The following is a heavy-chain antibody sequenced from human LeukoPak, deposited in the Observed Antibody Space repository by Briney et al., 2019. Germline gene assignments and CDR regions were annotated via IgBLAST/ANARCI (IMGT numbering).Heavy chain of an antibody. CDR2: INHSGST. V-gene: IGHV4-34*01. J-gene: IGHJ4*02. CDR3: ARDLGYFAGFDY. D-gene: IGHD3-9*01. Sequence: SETLSLTCAVYGGSFSGYYWSWIRQPPGKGLEWIGEINHSGSTNYNPSLKSRVTISVDTSKNQFSLKLSSVTAAETAVYYCARDLGYFAGFDYWGQGTLVTVSS. CDR1: GGSFSGYY.